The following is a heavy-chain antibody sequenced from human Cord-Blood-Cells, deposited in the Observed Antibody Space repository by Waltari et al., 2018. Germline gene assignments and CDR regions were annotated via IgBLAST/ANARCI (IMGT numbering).Heavy chain of an antibody. V-gene: IGHV3-74*01. CDR2: INSEGSST. Sequence: EVQLVESGGGLVQPGGSLRLSCAASGFTFSSYWMHWVRQAPGTGLVWVSRINSEGSSTSYADSVKGLFTISRDNAKNTLYLQMNSLRAEDTAVYYCARGGDYSNAFDIWGQGTMVTVSS. CDR1: GFTFSSYW. J-gene: IGHJ3*02. D-gene: IGHD4-4*01. CDR3: ARGGDYSNAFDI.